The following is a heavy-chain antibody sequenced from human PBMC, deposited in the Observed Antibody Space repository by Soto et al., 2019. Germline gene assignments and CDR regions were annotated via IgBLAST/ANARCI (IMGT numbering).Heavy chain of an antibody. CDR2: ISSSSSYT. CDR1: GFTFSDYY. Sequence: GVLRLSCAASGFTFSDYYMNWIRQAPGKGLEWVSYISSSSSYTNYADSVKGRFTISRDNAKNSLYLQMNSLRADDTAVYYCARDHYGPGWFDPWGQGTLVTVSS. CDR3: ARDHYGPGWFDP. J-gene: IGHJ5*02. D-gene: IGHD3-10*01. V-gene: IGHV3-11*05.